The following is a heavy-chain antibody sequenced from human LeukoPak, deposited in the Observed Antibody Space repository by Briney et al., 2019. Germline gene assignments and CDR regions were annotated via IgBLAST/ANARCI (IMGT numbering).Heavy chain of an antibody. CDR1: GFTFSDYY. D-gene: IGHD3-10*01. J-gene: IGHJ4*02. Sequence: GGSLRLSCAASGFTFSDYYMSWIRQAPGKGLEWVSYISSSSYTNYADSVKGRFTISRDNAKNSLYLQMNSLRAEDTAVYYCAREVSNYYGSGSYFADWGQGTLVTVSS. V-gene: IGHV3-11*06. CDR3: AREVSNYYGSGSYFAD. CDR2: ISSSSYT.